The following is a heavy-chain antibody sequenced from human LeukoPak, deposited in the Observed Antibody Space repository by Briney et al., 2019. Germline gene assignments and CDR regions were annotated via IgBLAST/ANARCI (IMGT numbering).Heavy chain of an antibody. J-gene: IGHJ5*02. CDR1: GFTVSSNY. CDR3: ARGGYGDYVEWSYSGSYRNWFDP. CDR2: IYSGGST. Sequence: GSLRLSCAASGFTVSSNYMSWVRQAPGKGLEWVSVIYSGGSTYYADSVKGRFTISRDNSKNTLYLQMNSLRAEDTAVYYCARGGYGDYVEWSYSGSYRNWFDPWGQGTLVTVSS. V-gene: IGHV3-66*01. D-gene: IGHD1-26*01.